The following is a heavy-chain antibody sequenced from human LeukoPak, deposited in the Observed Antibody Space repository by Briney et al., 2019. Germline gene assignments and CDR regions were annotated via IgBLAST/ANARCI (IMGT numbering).Heavy chain of an antibody. CDR3: AKALKAVAATYYYYGMDV. CDR2: ISGSGGST. D-gene: IGHD6-19*01. V-gene: IGHV3-23*01. J-gene: IGHJ6*02. CDR1: GFIFSKAS. Sequence: PGGSLRLSCATYGFIFSKASMSWVRQAPGKGLEWVSAISGSGGSTYYADSVKGRFTISRDNSKNTLYLQMNSLRAEDTAVYYCAKALKAVAATYYYYGMDVWGQGTTVTVSS.